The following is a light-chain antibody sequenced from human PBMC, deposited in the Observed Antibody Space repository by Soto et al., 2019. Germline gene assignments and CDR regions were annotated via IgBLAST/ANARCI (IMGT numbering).Light chain of an antibody. J-gene: IGKJ2*01. Sequence: DVQMTQSPSAMSASIGDRVTITCRASQEISHFLAWFQQRPGKAPESLIHDASTLQSGVPSRFSGSGSGTEFSLTISTLQPEDSATYYCLQHNSYPYTFGQGTKVDIK. V-gene: IGKV1-17*03. CDR3: LQHNSYPYT. CDR2: DAS. CDR1: QEISHF.